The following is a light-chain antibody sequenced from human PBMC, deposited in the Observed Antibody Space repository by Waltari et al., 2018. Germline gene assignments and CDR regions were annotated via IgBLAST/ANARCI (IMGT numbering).Light chain of an antibody. CDR3: QQYHTSPFT. Sequence: DIVMAQSPDSLAVSLGETATINCKSSQSIINSYNGQSYLAWYQHKPGQPPKLLIHWASTRESGVPDLFSGSGSGTDFTLTISSLQSEDVAIYYCQQYHTSPFTFGPGTKVDI. CDR1: QSIINSYNGQSY. J-gene: IGKJ3*01. CDR2: WAS. V-gene: IGKV4-1*01.